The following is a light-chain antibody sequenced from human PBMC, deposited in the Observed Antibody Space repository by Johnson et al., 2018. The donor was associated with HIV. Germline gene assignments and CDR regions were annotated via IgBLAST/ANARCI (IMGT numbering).Light chain of an antibody. V-gene: IGLV1-51*01. CDR3: GAWDSSLSAYV. CDR2: DNN. CDR1: SSNIGNNY. J-gene: IGLJ1*01. Sequence: QSVLTQPPSVSAAPGQKVNISCSGSSSNIGNNYVSWYQQLPGTAPKLLIYDNNKRPSGIPDRFSGSKSGTSATLGSTGLQTGDEADYYCGAWDSSLSAYVFGTGTKVTVL.